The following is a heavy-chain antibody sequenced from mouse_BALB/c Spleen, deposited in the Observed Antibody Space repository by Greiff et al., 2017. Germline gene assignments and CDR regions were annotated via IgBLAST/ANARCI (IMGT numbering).Heavy chain of an antibody. CDR3: ARSGNYYRFMDY. CDR1: GFNIKDYY. CDR2: IYPGSGNT. J-gene: IGHJ4*01. V-gene: IGHV14-1*02. D-gene: IGHD2-14*01. Sequence: EVQLQQSGAELVRPGALVKLSCKASGFNIKDYYMHWVKQRPEQGLEWIGWIYPGSGNTKYNEKFKGKATLTVDTSSSTAYMQLSSLTSEDTAVYYCARSGNYYRFMDYWGQGTSVTVSS.